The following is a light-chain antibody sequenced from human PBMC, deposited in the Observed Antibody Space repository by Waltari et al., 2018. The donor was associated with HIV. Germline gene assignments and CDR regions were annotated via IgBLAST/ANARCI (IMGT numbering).Light chain of an antibody. V-gene: IGLV2-14*01. CDR1: GSDIGGFDY. CDR2: EVS. CDR3: SSYTSSSTLG. Sequence: QSALTQPPSASGSLGQSVTISCTGTGSDIGGFDYVSWFQQHPGKVPKLMIYEVSNRPSGVSNRFSGSKSGNTASLTISGLQAEDEADYYCSSYTSSSTLGFGGGTKLTVL. J-gene: IGLJ2*01.